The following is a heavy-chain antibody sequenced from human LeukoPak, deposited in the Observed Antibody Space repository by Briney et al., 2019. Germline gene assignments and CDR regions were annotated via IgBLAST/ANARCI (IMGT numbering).Heavy chain of an antibody. CDR3: ARDRDYGDSFDY. J-gene: IGHJ4*02. CDR1: GYTFTGYY. V-gene: IGHV1-2*02. CDR2: INPNSGGT. D-gene: IGHD4-17*01. Sequence: GASVKISCKASGYTFTGYYMHWVRQAPGQGLEWMGWINPNSGGTNYAQKFQGRVTMTRDTSISTAYMELSRLRSDDTAVYYCARDRDYGDSFDYWGQGTLVTVSS.